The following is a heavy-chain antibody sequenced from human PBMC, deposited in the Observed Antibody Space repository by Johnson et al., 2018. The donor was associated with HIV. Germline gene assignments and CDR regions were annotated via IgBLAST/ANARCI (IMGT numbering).Heavy chain of an antibody. V-gene: IGHV3-30*14. CDR3: ARSQVAATSEGAFDI. CDR1: GFTFSSYA. D-gene: IGHD2-15*01. CDR2: ISYDGSNK. J-gene: IGHJ3*02. Sequence: QVQLVESGGGVVQPGRSLRLSCAASGFTFSSYAMHWVRQAPGKGLEWVAVISYDGSNKYYADSVTGRFTISRDNSKNTLYLQMNSLRAEDTAVYYCARSQVAATSEGAFDIWGQGTMVTVSS.